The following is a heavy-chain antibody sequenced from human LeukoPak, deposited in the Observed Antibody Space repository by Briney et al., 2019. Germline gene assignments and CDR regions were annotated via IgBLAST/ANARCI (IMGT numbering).Heavy chain of an antibody. CDR1: GGTLSSYA. CDR2: IIPIFGTA. V-gene: IGHV1-69*05. J-gene: IGHJ3*02. CDR3: ARDGPTTVTNMDAFDI. D-gene: IGHD4-11*01. Sequence: SVKVSCKASGGTLSSYAISWVRQAPGQGLEWMGGIIPIFGTANYAQKFQGRVTITTDESTSTAYMELSSLRSEDTAVYYCARDGPTTVTNMDAFDIWGQGTMVTVSS.